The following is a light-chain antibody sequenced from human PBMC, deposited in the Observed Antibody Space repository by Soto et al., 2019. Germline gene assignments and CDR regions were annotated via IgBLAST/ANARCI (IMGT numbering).Light chain of an antibody. CDR2: AAS. CDR3: QETYSGPVT. CDR1: QSISNF. Sequence: DIQMTQFPSSLSASVGDRVTITCRSSQSISNFINWHQQKPGKAPKFLIYAASTLQSGVPSRFSGSGSGTECTLTISSLQPEDFATYYCQETYSGPVTFGGGTKVEI. J-gene: IGKJ4*01. V-gene: IGKV1-39*01.